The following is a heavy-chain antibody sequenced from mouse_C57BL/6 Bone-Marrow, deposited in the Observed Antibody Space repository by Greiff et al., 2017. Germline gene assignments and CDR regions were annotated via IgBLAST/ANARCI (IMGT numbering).Heavy chain of an antibody. CDR3: ARSAIYYDYDVFDY. D-gene: IGHD2-4*01. V-gene: IGHV1-31*01. Sequence: VQLQQSGPELVKPGASVKISCKASGYSFTGYYMHWVKQSHGNILDWIGYIYPYNGVSSYNQKFKGKATLTVDKSSSTAYMERRSLTSEDSAVDYCARSAIYYDYDVFDYWGKGTTLTVSS. CDR1: GYSFTGYY. CDR2: IYPYNGVS. J-gene: IGHJ2*01.